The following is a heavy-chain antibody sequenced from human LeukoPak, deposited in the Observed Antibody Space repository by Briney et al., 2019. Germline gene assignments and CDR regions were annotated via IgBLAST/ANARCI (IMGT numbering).Heavy chain of an antibody. J-gene: IGHJ4*02. CDR1: GFTFSNYG. Sequence: GGSLRLSCAASGFTFSNYGMNWVRQAQGKGLEWVSGITGSGAGTYYADSVKGRFTISRDNSKNTLYLQMDSLRAEDTAVYYCAKRGYCSSTTCSFDYWGQGTLVTVSS. CDR2: ITGSGAGT. D-gene: IGHD2-2*01. CDR3: AKRGYCSSTTCSFDY. V-gene: IGHV3-23*01.